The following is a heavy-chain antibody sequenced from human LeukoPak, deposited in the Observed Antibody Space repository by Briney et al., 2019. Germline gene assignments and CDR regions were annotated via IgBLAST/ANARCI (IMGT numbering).Heavy chain of an antibody. CDR3: AKESGYSSSWYSVGAFDI. V-gene: IGHV3-23*01. Sequence: GGSLRLSCAASGFTFSSYAMSWVRQAPGKGLEWVSAISGSGGSTYYADSVKGRFTISRDNSKNTLYLQMNSLRAEDTAVYYCAKESGYSSSWYSVGAFDIWDQGTMVTVSS. D-gene: IGHD6-13*01. CDR1: GFTFSSYA. CDR2: ISGSGGST. J-gene: IGHJ3*02.